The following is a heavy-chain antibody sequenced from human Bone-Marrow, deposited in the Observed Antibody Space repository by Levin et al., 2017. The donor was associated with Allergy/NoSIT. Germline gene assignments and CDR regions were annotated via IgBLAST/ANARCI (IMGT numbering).Heavy chain of an antibody. CDR3: ARSFRRNYFYAMDV. J-gene: IGHJ6*02. CDR2: IIPMFQKS. CDR1: GGDFSSYA. Sequence: SVKVSCKASGGDFSSYAFNWVRQAPGQGLEWMGGIIPMFQKSNYAEKFQGRVTITADESTNTTYMSLSSMTFEETAVYYCARSFRRNYFYAMDVWGQGTTVTVSS. V-gene: IGHV1-69*13.